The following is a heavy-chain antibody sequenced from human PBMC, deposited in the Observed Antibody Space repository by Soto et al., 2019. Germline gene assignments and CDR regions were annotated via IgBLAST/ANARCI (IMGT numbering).Heavy chain of an antibody. CDR3: ARGAATKIVVVMYDASEI. J-gene: IGHJ3*02. CDR2: IIPVFGTA. CDR1: GATLNTFINYG. Sequence: QVQLVQSGAEVKKPGSSVKVSCKASGATLNTFINYGITWVRQAPGQGLEWMGGIIPVFGTANYAQKFQGRVTISAXXSTRTAYMELSSLRSEDTAVYYCARGAATKIVVVMYDASEIWGQGTMVTVSS. V-gene: IGHV1-69*12. D-gene: IGHD3-22*01.